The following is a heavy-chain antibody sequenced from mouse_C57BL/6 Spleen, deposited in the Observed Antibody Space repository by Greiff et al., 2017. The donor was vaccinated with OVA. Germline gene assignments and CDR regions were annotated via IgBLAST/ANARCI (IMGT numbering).Heavy chain of an antibody. Sequence: VQLQQSGPELVKPGASVKISCKASGYSFTGYYMNWVKQSPEKSLEWIGEINPSTGGTTYNQKFKAKATLTVDKSSSTAYMQLQSLTSKDSAVDFYASSRDYGSNAMDYWGQGTSVTVSS. CDR2: INPSTGGT. J-gene: IGHJ4*01. D-gene: IGHD1-1*01. CDR1: GYSFTGYY. CDR3: ASSRDYGSNAMDY. V-gene: IGHV1-42*01.